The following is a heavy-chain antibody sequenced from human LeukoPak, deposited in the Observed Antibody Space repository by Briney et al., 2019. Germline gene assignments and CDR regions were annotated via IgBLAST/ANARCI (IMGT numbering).Heavy chain of an antibody. Sequence: ASVKVSCKASGYTFTSYDINWVRQATGQGLEWMGWMNPNSGNTGYAQKFQGRVTMTRNTSISTAYMELSSLRSEDTAVYYCARGRSIAARPVGYYFDYWGQGILVTVSS. D-gene: IGHD6-6*01. V-gene: IGHV1-8*01. CDR1: GYTFTSYD. CDR3: ARGRSIAARPVGYYFDY. J-gene: IGHJ4*02. CDR2: MNPNSGNT.